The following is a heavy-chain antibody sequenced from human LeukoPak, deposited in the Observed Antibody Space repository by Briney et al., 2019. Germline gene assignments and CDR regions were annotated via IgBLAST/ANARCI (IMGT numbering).Heavy chain of an antibody. J-gene: IGHJ5*02. CDR2: VNPKSGHT. D-gene: IGHD1-7*01. V-gene: IGHV1-8*01. CDR3: ARGVVGGTTVGP. Sequence: GASVKVSCKASGDTFSTYDVNWVRQAPGQGLGWMGWVNPKSGHTAYTQKFQGRVTMTSDASTAFLELSSLRFEDTAVYCARGVVGGTTVGPWGQGTLVTVSS. CDR1: GDTFSTYD.